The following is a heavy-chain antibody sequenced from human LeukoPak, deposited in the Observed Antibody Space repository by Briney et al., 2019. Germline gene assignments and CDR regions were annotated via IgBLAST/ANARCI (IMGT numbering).Heavy chain of an antibody. V-gene: IGHV4-59*01. CDR2: IYYSGST. CDR3: ARSMVRGVNHNWFDP. J-gene: IGHJ5*02. Sequence: SETLSLTCTVSGGSISSYYWSWIRQPPGKGLEWIGYIYYSGSTNYNPSLKSRVTISVDTSENQFSLKLSSVTAADTAVYYCARSMVRGVNHNWFDPWGQGTLVTVSS. CDR1: GGSISSYY. D-gene: IGHD3-10*01.